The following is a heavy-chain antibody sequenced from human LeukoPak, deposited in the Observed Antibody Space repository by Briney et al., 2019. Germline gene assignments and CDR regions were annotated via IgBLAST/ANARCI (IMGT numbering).Heavy chain of an antibody. CDR1: GITFNNYW. J-gene: IGHJ4*02. Sequence: GGSRRLSCAASGITFNNYWLHWVRQAPGKGLVWASRIDTDGSGTIYADSVKGRFTISRDNAKNTLYLQMTSLRAEDTAVYYCARGGFSSGLDYWGQGILVTVSS. V-gene: IGHV3-74*01. CDR3: ARGGFSSGLDY. CDR2: IDTDGSGT. D-gene: IGHD6-19*01.